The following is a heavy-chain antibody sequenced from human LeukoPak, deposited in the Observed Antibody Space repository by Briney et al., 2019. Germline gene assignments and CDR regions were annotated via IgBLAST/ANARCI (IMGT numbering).Heavy chain of an antibody. J-gene: IGHJ4*02. D-gene: IGHD1-26*01. V-gene: IGHV3-23*01. CDR1: GFTFSTYA. CDR3: ARLLGGSDH. Sequence: GGSLRLSCAASGFTFSTYAMTWVRQAPGKGLEWVSVVSGSGGSTYYADSVKGRFTISRDNSKSTPYLQMNSLRDEDTAVYYCARLLGGSDHWGQGTLVTVSS. CDR2: VSGSGGST.